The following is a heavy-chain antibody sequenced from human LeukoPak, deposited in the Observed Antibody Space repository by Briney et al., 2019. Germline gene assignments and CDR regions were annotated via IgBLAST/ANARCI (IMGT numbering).Heavy chain of an antibody. D-gene: IGHD3-22*01. Sequence: GGSLRLSCAASGFTFSSYAMNWVRQAPGKGLEWVSAISGSGGSTYYADSVKGRFTISRDNSKNTLYLQMNSLRAEDTAVYYCAKSHDSSGYYWASIDYWGQGTLVTVSS. J-gene: IGHJ4*02. CDR1: GFTFSSYA. CDR3: AKSHDSSGYYWASIDY. V-gene: IGHV3-23*01. CDR2: ISGSGGST.